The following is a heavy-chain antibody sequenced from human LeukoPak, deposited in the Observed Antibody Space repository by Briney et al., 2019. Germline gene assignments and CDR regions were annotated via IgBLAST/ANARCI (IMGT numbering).Heavy chain of an antibody. CDR1: GGTFSSYA. J-gene: IGHJ5*02. CDR3: ARGGGSTALMVYNWFDP. Sequence: ASVKVSCKASGGTFSSYAISWVRQATGQGLEWMGWMNPNSGNTGYAQKFQGRVTITRNTSISTAYMELSSLRSEDTAVYYCARGGGSTALMVYNWFDPWGQGTLVTVSS. D-gene: IGHD2-15*01. V-gene: IGHV1-8*03. CDR2: MNPNSGNT.